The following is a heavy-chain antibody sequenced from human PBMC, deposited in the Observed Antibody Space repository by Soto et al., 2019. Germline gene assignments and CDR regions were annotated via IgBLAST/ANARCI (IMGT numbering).Heavy chain of an antibody. J-gene: IGHJ6*02. CDR1: GGSISSYY. CDR2: IYYSGST. CDR3: ARDRNYDILTGYYYCYGMDV. V-gene: IGHV4-59*01. D-gene: IGHD3-9*01. Sequence: PSETLSLTCTVSGGSISSYYWSWIRQPPGKGLDWIGYIYYSGSTNYNPSLKSRVTISVDTSKNQFSLKLSSVTAADTAVYYCARDRNYDILTGYYYCYGMDVWGQGTTLTVSS.